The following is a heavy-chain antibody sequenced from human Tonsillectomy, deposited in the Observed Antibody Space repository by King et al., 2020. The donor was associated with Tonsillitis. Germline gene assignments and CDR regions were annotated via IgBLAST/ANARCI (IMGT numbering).Heavy chain of an antibody. V-gene: IGHV5-51*01. J-gene: IGHJ2*01. D-gene: IGHD2-2*01. CDR2: IYPGDSDT. Sequence: VQLVESGTEVKKPGESLKISCKGSGYRFTSYWVAWVRQMPGNGLEWMGIIYPGDSDTRYSPSFQGQVTISADKSISTAYLQWSSLKASDTAMYYCARHGSSTYWYLDLWGRGSLVTVSS. CDR3: ARHGSSTYWYLDL. CDR1: GYRFTSYW.